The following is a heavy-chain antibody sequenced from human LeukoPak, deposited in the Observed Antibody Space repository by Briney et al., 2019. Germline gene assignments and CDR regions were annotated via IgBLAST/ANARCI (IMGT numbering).Heavy chain of an antibody. J-gene: IGHJ4*02. V-gene: IGHV3-48*03. D-gene: IGHD2-15*01. Sequence: GGSLRLSCAASGFTFSSYEMNWVRQAPGKGLEWVSYISSGGSTKYYADSVKGRFTISRDNAKNSLYLQMNSLRAEDTAVYYCAREGCSGGSCNVIDYWGQGTLVTVSS. CDR3: AREGCSGGSCNVIDY. CDR2: ISSGGSTK. CDR1: GFTFSSYE.